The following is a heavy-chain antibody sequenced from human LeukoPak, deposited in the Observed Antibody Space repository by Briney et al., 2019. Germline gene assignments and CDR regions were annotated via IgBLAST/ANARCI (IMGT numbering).Heavy chain of an antibody. Sequence: PSETLSLTCAVYGGSFSGYYWSWIRQPPGKGLEWIGEINHSGNTNYIPSLKSRVTISKDTSENQFYLKLSSVTAADTAVYYCASAVGGLLWFGEPRSFDYWGQGTLVTVSS. CDR2: INHSGNT. J-gene: IGHJ4*02. D-gene: IGHD3-10*01. V-gene: IGHV4-34*01. CDR1: GGSFSGYY. CDR3: ASAVGGLLWFGEPRSFDY.